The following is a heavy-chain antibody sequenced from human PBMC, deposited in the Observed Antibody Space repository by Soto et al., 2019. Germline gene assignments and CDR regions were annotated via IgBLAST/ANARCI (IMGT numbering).Heavy chain of an antibody. Sequence: GPGPRRSSETLSLTCTVSDGSISSSSYYWGWIRQPPGKGLEWIGSIFYSGSTYYNPSLKSRDSISVNTSKNQFSLNLNSVPAADTVVYYCASPLTSGSTWGSDYWGQGIPVTVSS. D-gene: IGHD6-6*01. J-gene: IGHJ4*02. V-gene: IGHV4-39*01. CDR1: DGSISSSSYY. CDR3: ASPLTSGSTWGSDY. CDR2: IFYSGST.